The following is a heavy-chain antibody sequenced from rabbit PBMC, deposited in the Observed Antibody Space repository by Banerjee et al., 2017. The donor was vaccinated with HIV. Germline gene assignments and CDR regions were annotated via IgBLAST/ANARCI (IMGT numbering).Heavy chain of an antibody. Sequence: LEESGGGLVKPGGTLTLTCKASGLDFSNNYRISWVRQAPGKGLEWIGCIYADSGSAYYASWAKGRFTISKTSSTTATLQMTSLTAADTATYFCATDRERIGLWGPGTLVTVS. CDR2: IYADSGSA. CDR3: ATDRERIGL. V-gene: IGHV1S45*01. CDR1: GLDFSNNYR. J-gene: IGHJ4*01.